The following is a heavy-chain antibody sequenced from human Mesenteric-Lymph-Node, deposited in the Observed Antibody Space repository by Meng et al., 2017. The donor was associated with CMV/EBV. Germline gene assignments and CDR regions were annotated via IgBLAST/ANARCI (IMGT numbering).Heavy chain of an antibody. J-gene: IGHJ6*02. Sequence: GGSLRLSCAVSGFTFSSYAMSWVRQAPGKGLEWVSAISGSGSTTYYADSVKGRFTISRDNSKNTLYLQMNSLRAEDTAVYYCAKALYGSTPHYYGMDVWGQGTTVTVSS. V-gene: IGHV3-23*01. CDR2: ISGSGSTT. CDR1: GFTFSSYA. CDR3: AKALYGSTPHYYGMDV. D-gene: IGHD3-10*01.